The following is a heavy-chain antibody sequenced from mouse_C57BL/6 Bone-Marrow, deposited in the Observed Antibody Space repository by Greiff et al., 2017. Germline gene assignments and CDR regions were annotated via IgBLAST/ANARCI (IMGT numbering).Heavy chain of an antibody. J-gene: IGHJ3*01. CDR3: TRDPYYYGSSYDAWFAY. CDR1: GFTFSSYA. Sequence: DVMLVESGEGLVKPGGSLKLSCAASGFTFSSYAMSWVRQTPEKRLEWVAYISSGGDYIYYADTVKGRFTISRDNARNTLYLQMSSLKSEDTAMYYCTRDPYYYGSSYDAWFAYWGQGTLVTVSA. V-gene: IGHV5-9-1*02. CDR2: ISSGGDYI. D-gene: IGHD1-1*01.